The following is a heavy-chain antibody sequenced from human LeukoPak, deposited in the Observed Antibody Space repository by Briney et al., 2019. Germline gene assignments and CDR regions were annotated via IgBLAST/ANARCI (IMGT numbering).Heavy chain of an antibody. J-gene: IGHJ3*02. V-gene: IGHV4-59*08. D-gene: IGHD2-2*01. CDR3: ATQYCSSTSCPGAFDI. CDR2: IYYSGST. CDR1: GGSISSYY. Sequence: SETLSLTCTVSGGSISSYYWSWIRQPPGKGLEWIGYIYYSGSTNYNPSLKSRVTISVDTSKNQFSLKLSSVTAADTAVYYCATQYCSSTSCPGAFDIWGQGTMVTVSS.